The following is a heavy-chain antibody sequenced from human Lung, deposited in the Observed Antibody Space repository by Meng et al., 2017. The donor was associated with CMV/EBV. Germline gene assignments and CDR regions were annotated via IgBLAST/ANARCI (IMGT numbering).Heavy chain of an antibody. Sequence: QGLALGLVKPSGILSLPCAVSGGSISSRNWWSWVRQPPGKGLEWIGEIYHSGSTNYNPSFKSRVTISVDKSKNQFSLKLSSVTAADTAVYYCASFPPPGKQWLVTDYWGQGTLVTVSS. J-gene: IGHJ4*02. D-gene: IGHD6-19*01. CDR3: ASFPPPGKQWLVTDY. V-gene: IGHV4-4*02. CDR2: IYHSGST. CDR1: GGSISSRNW.